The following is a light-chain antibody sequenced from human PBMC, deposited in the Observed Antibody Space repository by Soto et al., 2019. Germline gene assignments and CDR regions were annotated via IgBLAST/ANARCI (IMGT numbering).Light chain of an antibody. Sequence: DIQLTQSPSSLSASVGDRVTITCRASQSINTYLNWYQQKPGKAPKALIYDASTLQSGVPSRFSGSGSGTDFTLTISSLQPEDFATYYCQQSYSTPLTFGGGTKVEIQ. V-gene: IGKV1-39*01. CDR3: QQSYSTPLT. CDR2: DAS. J-gene: IGKJ4*01. CDR1: QSINTY.